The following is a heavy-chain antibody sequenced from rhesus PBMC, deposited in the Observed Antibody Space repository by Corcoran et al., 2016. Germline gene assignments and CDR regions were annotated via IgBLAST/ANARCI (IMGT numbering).Heavy chain of an antibody. CDR1: GFAFRRFW. J-gene: IGHJ4*01. Sequence: EVQLVESGGGLARPGGSLRRSCAASGFAFRRFWVILVRQTPGKGLEWISGSNSDGGSTYYADSVKGRFTISRDNSKNTLSLQMNSLRAEDTAVYYCVKGYCSGGVCYGMFDYWGQGVLVTVSS. V-gene: IGHV3S42*01. D-gene: IGHD2-8*01. CDR2: SNSDGGST. CDR3: VKGYCSGGVCYGMFDY.